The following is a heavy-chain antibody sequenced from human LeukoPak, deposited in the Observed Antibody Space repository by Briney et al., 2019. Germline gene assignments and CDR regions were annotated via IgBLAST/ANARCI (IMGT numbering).Heavy chain of an antibody. CDR3: ARGGYYGSGNDFRFDP. J-gene: IGHJ5*02. D-gene: IGHD3-10*01. CDR2: IHYTGST. CDR1: GGSITSYY. Sequence: SETLSLTCSVSGGSITSYYWSWIRQPPGKGLECIGYIHYTGSTNYNPSLKSRVTISVDTSKSQFSLKLSSVTAADTAIYYCARGGYYGSGNDFRFDPWGQGTLVTVSS. V-gene: IGHV4-59*01.